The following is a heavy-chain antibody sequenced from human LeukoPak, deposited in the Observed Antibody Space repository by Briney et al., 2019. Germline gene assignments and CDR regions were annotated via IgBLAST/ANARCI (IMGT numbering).Heavy chain of an antibody. CDR2: IIPIFGTA. Sequence: GASVKVSCKASGGTFSSYAISWVRQAPGQGLEWMGGIIPIFGTANYAQKFQGRVTITADESTSTGYMELSSLRSEDTAVYYCARVDTAMVKGYYYYGMDVWGQGTTVTVSS. CDR3: ARVDTAMVKGYYYYGMDV. D-gene: IGHD5-18*01. V-gene: IGHV1-69*13. J-gene: IGHJ6*02. CDR1: GGTFSSYA.